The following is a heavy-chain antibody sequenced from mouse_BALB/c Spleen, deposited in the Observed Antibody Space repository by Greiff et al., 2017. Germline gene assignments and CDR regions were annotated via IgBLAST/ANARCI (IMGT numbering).Heavy chain of an antibody. D-gene: IGHD2-1*01. CDR3: ARWKVTETGGLDY. CDR2: IDPANGNT. CDR1: GFNIKDSY. Sequence: VQLKESGAELVKPGASVKLSCTASGFNIKDSYMHWVQQRPEQGLEWIGRIDPANGNTKYDPKFQGKATITADTSSNTAYLQLSSLTSEDTAVYYGARWKVTETGGLDYWGQGTTLTVSS. V-gene: IGHV14-3*02. J-gene: IGHJ2*01.